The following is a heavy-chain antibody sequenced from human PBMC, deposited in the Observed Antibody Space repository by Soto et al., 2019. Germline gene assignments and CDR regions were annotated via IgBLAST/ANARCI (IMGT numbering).Heavy chain of an antibody. V-gene: IGHV4-59*01. Sequence: QVQLQESGPGLVKPSETLSLSCSVSGGSLSSYFWTWIRQTPGRGLEWIGHVYYSGHTKYNPSLTGPVTFSSDTSNNQLFLTLTSVTAADTATYFLARASQYYGSGPFDFLGQGTLVTVSS. J-gene: IGHJ4*02. CDR2: VYYSGHT. CDR3: ARASQYYGSGPFDF. CDR1: GGSLSSYF. D-gene: IGHD3-10*01.